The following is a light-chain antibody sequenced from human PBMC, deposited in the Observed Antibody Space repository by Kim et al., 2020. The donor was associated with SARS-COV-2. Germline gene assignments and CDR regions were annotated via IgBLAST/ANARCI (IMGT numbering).Light chain of an antibody. J-gene: IGLJ3*02. V-gene: IGLV3-1*01. Sequence: GSPRQTASITCSGDKLGDKYACWYQQKPGQSPVLVIYQDSKRPSGIPERFSGSNSGNTATLTISGTQAMDEADYYCQAWDSSLWVFGGGTQLTVL. CDR3: QAWDSSLWV. CDR2: QDS. CDR1: KLGDKY.